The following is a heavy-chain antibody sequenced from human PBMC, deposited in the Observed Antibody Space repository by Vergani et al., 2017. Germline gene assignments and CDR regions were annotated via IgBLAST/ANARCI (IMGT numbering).Heavy chain of an antibody. CDR1: GGTFSSYA. Sequence: QVQLVQSGAEVKKPGSSVKVSCKASGGTFSSYAISWVRQAPGQGLEWMGGIIPIFGTANYAQKFQGRVTITADESTSTAYMELSSLRSEDTAVYYCADYCSSTSCRRGGIRNWFDPWGQGTLVTVSS. CDR3: ADYCSSTSCRRGGIRNWFDP. CDR2: IIPIFGTA. D-gene: IGHD2-2*01. V-gene: IGHV1-69*01. J-gene: IGHJ5*02.